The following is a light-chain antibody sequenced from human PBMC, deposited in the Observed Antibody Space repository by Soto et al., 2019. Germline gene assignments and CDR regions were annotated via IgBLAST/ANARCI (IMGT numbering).Light chain of an antibody. CDR3: GTWDSSLSAV. CDR1: SSNIGNNY. J-gene: IGLJ1*01. CDR2: DNN. V-gene: IGLV1-51*01. Sequence: QSVLTQPPSVSAAPGQKVTISCSGSSSNIGNNYVSWYQHLPGTAPKLLVYDNNKRPSGIPDRFSGSKSGTSATLDITGLQTGDEADYYCGTWDSSLSAVFGTGTKVTVL.